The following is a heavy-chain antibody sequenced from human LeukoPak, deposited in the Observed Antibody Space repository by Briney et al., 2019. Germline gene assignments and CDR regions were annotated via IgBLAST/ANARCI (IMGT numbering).Heavy chain of an antibody. CDR1: GGSFSGYY. CDR2: INHSGNT. D-gene: IGHD1-26*01. CDR3: ARYIVSYPHDAFDI. J-gene: IGHJ3*02. V-gene: IGHV4-34*01. Sequence: SETLSLTCVVFGGSFSGYYWSWIRQPPGKGLEWIGEINHSGNTNYNPSLKSRVTISVDTSKKQFSLKLSSVTAADTAFYYCARYIVSYPHDAFDIWGQGTMVTVSS.